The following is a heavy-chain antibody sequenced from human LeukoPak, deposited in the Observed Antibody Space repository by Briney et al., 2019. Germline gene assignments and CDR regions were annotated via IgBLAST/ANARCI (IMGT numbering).Heavy chain of an antibody. V-gene: IGHV1-46*01. CDR2: INPSGGST. CDR1: GYTFTSYY. J-gene: IGHJ4*02. Sequence: ASVKVSCKASGYTFTSYYMHWVRQAPGQGLEWMGIINPSGGSTSYAQKFQGRVTMTRDTSTSTVYMELSSLRSEDTAVYYCARAGGRIAAAGTPITYWGQGTLVTVSS. D-gene: IGHD6-13*01. CDR3: ARAGGRIAAAGTPITY.